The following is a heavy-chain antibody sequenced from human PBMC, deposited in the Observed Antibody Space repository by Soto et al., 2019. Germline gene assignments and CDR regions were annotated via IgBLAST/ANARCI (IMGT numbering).Heavy chain of an antibody. CDR2: INQDGSEK. CDR1: GLTFSNYW. J-gene: IGHJ4*02. Sequence: PGGSLRLSCAFSGLTFSNYWMTWVRQAPGMGLEWVANINQDGSEKYYLDSVKGRFTISRDNAKNLVYLQMNSLRGEDTAVYYCSGGNQYDSWGQGTPVTVSS. D-gene: IGHD1-1*01. V-gene: IGHV3-7*01. CDR3: SGGNQYDS.